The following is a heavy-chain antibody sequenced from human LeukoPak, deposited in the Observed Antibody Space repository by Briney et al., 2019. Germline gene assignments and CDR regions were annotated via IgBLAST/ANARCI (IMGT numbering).Heavy chain of an antibody. CDR1: GFTFSSYW. V-gene: IGHV3-74*01. CDR2: INSDGSST. J-gene: IGHJ2*01. Sequence: PGGSLRLSCAASGFTFSSYWMHWVRHAPGKGLVWVSRINSDGSSTSYADSVKGRFTISRDNAKNTLYLQMNSLRAEDTAVYYCAREPDYGDFGGDFDLWGRGTLVTVSS. D-gene: IGHD4-17*01. CDR3: AREPDYGDFGGDFDL.